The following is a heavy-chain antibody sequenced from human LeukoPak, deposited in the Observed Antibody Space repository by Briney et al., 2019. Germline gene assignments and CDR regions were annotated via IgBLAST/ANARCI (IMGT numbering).Heavy chain of an antibody. CDR3: TTGVEKEAALAEYYFDS. J-gene: IGHJ4*02. Sequence: ATVKISCMASGYTFADYNIHWVRQAPGKGLEWIGRVDPADGERAYAAKFEGRLSITADTSRDTSFMELRSLRSEDTALFFCTTGVEKEAALAEYYFDSWGQGTLVTASS. CDR2: VDPADGER. V-gene: IGHV1-69-2*01. D-gene: IGHD2/OR15-2a*01. CDR1: GYTFADYN.